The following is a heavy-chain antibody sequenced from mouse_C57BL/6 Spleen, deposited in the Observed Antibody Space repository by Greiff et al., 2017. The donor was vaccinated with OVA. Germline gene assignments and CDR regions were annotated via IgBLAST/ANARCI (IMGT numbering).Heavy chain of an antibody. Sequence: VQLKESGPGLVAPSQSLSITCTVSGFSLTSYGVHWVRQPPGKGLEWLVVIWSDGSTTYNSALKSRLSISKDNSKSQVFLKMNSLQTDDTAMYYCARGSPYYSNSAWFAYWGQGTLVTVSA. V-gene: IGHV2-6*03. CDR1: GFSLTSYG. CDR2: IWSDGST. CDR3: ARGSPYYSNSAWFAY. D-gene: IGHD2-5*01. J-gene: IGHJ3*01.